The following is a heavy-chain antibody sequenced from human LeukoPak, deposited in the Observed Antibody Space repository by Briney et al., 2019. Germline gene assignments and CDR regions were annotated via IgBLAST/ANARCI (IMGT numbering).Heavy chain of an antibody. CDR1: GFTFSSYG. V-gene: IGHV3-30*18. CDR3: AKDLRPYSGYDIYGMDV. J-gene: IGHJ6*02. Sequence: PGGSLRLSCAASGFTFSSYGMHWVRQAPGKGLEWVAVISYDGSNKYYADSVKGRFTISRDNSKNTLYLQMNSLRAEDTAVYYCAKDLRPYSGYDIYGMDVWGQGTTVTVSS. D-gene: IGHD5-12*01. CDR2: ISYDGSNK.